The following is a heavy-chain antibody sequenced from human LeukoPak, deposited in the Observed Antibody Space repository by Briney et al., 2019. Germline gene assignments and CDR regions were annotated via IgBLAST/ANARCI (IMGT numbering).Heavy chain of an antibody. CDR1: GYGFTSYW. CDR2: IYPGDSDT. D-gene: IGHD3-22*01. V-gene: IGHV5-51*01. Sequence: GESLQSSYKGSGYGFTSYWIGWVRRRPGKGLEWMGIIYPGDSDTRYSPSSQAQVTISADQSISPAYLQWSSLQASDTAMYYCARAVRYYYDSSGYYPDYWGQGTLVTVSS. CDR3: ARAVRYYYDSSGYYPDY. J-gene: IGHJ4*02.